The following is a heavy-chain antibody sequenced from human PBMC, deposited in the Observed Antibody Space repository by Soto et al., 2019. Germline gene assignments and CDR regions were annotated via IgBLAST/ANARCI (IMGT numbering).Heavy chain of an antibody. Sequence: QVQLVQSGAEVKKPGASVKVSCKASGYTFTSYDINWVRQATGQGLEWMGWMTPNSGNTGYAQKFQGRVTMTRNTAKSTAYMELSSLRSEDTPVYYCAREPSSSWRFVYWGPGTLVTVSS. CDR3: AREPSSSWRFVY. D-gene: IGHD6-13*01. CDR1: GYTFTSYD. V-gene: IGHV1-8*01. J-gene: IGHJ4*02. CDR2: MTPNSGNT.